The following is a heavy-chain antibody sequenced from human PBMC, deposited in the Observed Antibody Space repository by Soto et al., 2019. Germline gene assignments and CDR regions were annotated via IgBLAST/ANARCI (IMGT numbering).Heavy chain of an antibody. Sequence: GGSLRLSCAASGFTFSSYWMSWVRQAPGKGLEWVANIKQDGSEKYYVDSVKGRFTISRDNAKNSLYLQMNSLRAEDTAVYYCARYRGYSGYDLFDYWGQGTLGTVSS. CDR2: IKQDGSEK. CDR3: ARYRGYSGYDLFDY. D-gene: IGHD5-12*01. V-gene: IGHV3-7*01. CDR1: GFTFSSYW. J-gene: IGHJ4*02.